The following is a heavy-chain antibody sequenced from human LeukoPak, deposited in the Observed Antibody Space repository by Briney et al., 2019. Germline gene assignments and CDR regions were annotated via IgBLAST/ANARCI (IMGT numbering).Heavy chain of an antibody. J-gene: IGHJ4*02. V-gene: IGHV3-7*01. CDR1: GFTFSSYW. D-gene: IGHD2-21*02. Sequence: GGSLRLSCAASGFTFSSYWMSWVRQAPGKGLEWVANIKQDGSEKYYVDSVKGRFTISRDNAKNSLYLQMNSLRAEDTAVYHCAGMVVTAIQDYWGQGTLVTVSS. CDR2: IKQDGSEK. CDR3: AGMVVTAIQDY.